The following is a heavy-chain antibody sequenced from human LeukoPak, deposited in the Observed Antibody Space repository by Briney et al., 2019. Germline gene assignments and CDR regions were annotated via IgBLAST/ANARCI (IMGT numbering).Heavy chain of an antibody. D-gene: IGHD1-26*01. CDR2: IYTSGST. Sequence: PSETLSLTCTVSGGSISSYYWSWIRQPARKGLEWIGRIYTSGSTNYNPSLKSRVTMSVDTSKNQFSLKLSSVTAADAAVYYCARFNSGSYQHYFDYWGQGTLVTVSS. CDR3: ARFNSGSYQHYFDY. J-gene: IGHJ4*02. CDR1: GGSISSYY. V-gene: IGHV4-4*07.